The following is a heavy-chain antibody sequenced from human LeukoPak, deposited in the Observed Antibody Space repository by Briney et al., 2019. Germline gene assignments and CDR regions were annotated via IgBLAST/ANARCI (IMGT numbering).Heavy chain of an antibody. CDR2: ISGSGGST. V-gene: IGHV3-23*01. Sequence: GGSLRLSCAASGFTFSSYGMSWVRQAPGKGLEWVSAISGSGGSTYYADSVEGRFTISRDNSKNTLYLQMNSLRAEDTAVYYCAKATYYDILTGYWGDYWGQGTLVTVSS. CDR3: AKATYYDILTGYWGDY. J-gene: IGHJ4*02. CDR1: GFTFSSYG. D-gene: IGHD3-9*01.